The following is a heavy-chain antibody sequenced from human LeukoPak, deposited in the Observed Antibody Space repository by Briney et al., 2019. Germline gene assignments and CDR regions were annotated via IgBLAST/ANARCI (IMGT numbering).Heavy chain of an antibody. J-gene: IGHJ6*03. Sequence: PGGSLRLSCEGSGFMFGKHGLIWVRQAPGKGLDWLSFSGPSGGTRLYADSVKGRFTISRSNSNNTVYLQMNNLRAEDTAVYYCARRARVRMVYFYYFMDIWGKGTTVTVSS. CDR2: SGPSGGTR. V-gene: IGHV3-23*01. CDR1: GFMFGKHG. CDR3: ARRARVRMVYFYYFMDI. D-gene: IGHD2-8*01.